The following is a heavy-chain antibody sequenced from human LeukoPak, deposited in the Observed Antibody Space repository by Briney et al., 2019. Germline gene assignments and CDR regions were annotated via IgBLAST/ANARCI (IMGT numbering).Heavy chain of an antibody. D-gene: IGHD6-13*01. CDR2: IYHSGST. V-gene: IGHV4-38-2*02. CDR3: ARVAGYSSSWYPPSSIGRFDP. J-gene: IGHJ5*02. Sequence: PSETLSLTCTVSGYSISSGYYWGWIRQPPGKGLEWIGSIYHSGSTYYNPSLKSRVTISVDTSKNQFSLKLSSVTAAGTAVYYCARVAGYSSSWYPPSSIGRFDPWGQGTLVTVSS. CDR1: GYSISSGYY.